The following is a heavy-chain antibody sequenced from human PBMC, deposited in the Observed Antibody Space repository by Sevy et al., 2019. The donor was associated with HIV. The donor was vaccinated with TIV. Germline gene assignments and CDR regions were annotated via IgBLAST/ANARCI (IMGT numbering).Heavy chain of an antibody. Sequence: ASVKVSCKASGYTFTGYYMHWVRQAPGQGLEWMGWINPNSGGTNYAQKFQGWVTMTRDTSISTAYMEMSRLRSDDTAVYYCARSIALYAFDIWGQGTMVTVSS. J-gene: IGHJ3*02. D-gene: IGHD3-10*02. CDR1: GYTFTGYY. CDR2: INPNSGGT. V-gene: IGHV1-2*04. CDR3: ARSIALYAFDI.